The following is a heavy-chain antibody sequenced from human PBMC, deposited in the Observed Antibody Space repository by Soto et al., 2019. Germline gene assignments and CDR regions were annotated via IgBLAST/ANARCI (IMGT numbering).Heavy chain of an antibody. CDR2: INASNGNT. CDR3: ARTTITMIVVDFDY. Sequence: GASVKVSCKASGYTFTSYYMHWVRQAPGQRLEWMGWINASNGNTKYAQKFQGRVTITRDTSTSTVYMELSSLRSEDTAVYYCARTTITMIVVDFDYWGQGTLVTVSS. J-gene: IGHJ4*02. D-gene: IGHD3-22*01. CDR1: GYTFTSYY. V-gene: IGHV1-3*01.